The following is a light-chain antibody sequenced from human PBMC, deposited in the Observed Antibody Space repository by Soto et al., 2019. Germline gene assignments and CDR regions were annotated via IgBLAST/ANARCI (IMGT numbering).Light chain of an antibody. CDR3: EQYNSYPWT. CDR1: QSISTW. Sequence: IQMTQSPSTLSASVGDRVTFTCRASQSISTWLAWYQQKPGKAPKLLIYKASTLEVGIPSRFGGCGSGTGFTLTISTLQPSDFATYYCEQYNSYPWTFGQGPKV. J-gene: IGKJ1*01. V-gene: IGKV1-5*03. CDR2: KAS.